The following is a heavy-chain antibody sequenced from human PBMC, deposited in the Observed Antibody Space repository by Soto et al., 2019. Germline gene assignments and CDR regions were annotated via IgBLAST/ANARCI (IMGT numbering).Heavy chain of an antibody. CDR1: GFTFSSYA. V-gene: IGHV3-23*01. D-gene: IGHD3-22*01. CDR3: AKECRAANYYDSSGYYDY. J-gene: IGHJ4*02. Sequence: GGSLRLSCAASGFTFSSYAMSWVRQAPGKGLEWVSAISGSGGSTYYADSVKGRFTISRDNSKNTLNLQMNSLSAEDTAVYYCAKECRAANYYDSSGYYDYWGQGTLVTVSS. CDR2: ISGSGGST.